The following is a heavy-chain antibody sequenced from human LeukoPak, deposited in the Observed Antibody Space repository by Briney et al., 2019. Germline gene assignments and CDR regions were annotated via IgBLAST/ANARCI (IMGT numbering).Heavy chain of an antibody. D-gene: IGHD2-2*01. CDR1: GGTFSSYA. CDR2: IIPILGIA. V-gene: IGHV1-69*04. CDR3: ARTRGTTNLGYYYYGMDV. J-gene: IGHJ6*02. Sequence: SVKVSCKASGGTFSSYAISWVRQAPGQGLEWMGRIIPILGIANYAQKFQGRVTITADKSTSTAYMGLSSLRSEDTAVYYCARTRGTTNLGYYYYGMDVWGQGTTVTVSS.